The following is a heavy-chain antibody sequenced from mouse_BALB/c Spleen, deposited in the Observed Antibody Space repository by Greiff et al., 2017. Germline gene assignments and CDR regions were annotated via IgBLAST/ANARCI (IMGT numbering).Heavy chain of an antibody. CDR1: GYTFTSYW. CDR2: INPSTGYT. J-gene: IGHJ4*01. D-gene: IGHD4-1*01. V-gene: IGHV1-7*01. Sequence: VQLQQSGAELAKPGASVKMSCKASGYTFTSYWMHWVKQRPGQGLEWIGYINPSTGYTEYNQKFKDKATLTADKSSSTAYMQLSSLTSEDSAVYYCAKALLGYAMDYWGQGTSVTVSS. CDR3: AKALLGYAMDY.